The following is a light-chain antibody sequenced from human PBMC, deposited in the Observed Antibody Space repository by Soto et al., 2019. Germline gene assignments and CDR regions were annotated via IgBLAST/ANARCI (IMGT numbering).Light chain of an antibody. J-gene: IGKJ1*01. CDR2: DAS. CDR1: QDIGSW. CDR3: QQYTGYSQWT. V-gene: IGKV1-5*01. Sequence: DIQVTQSPSSVSASVGDRVTITCRAGQDIGSWLTWYQQKPGQAPKLLIYDASTLESGVPSRFSGSGSGTDFSLTISSLQPVDFATYYCQQYTGYSQWTFGPGTKVEIK.